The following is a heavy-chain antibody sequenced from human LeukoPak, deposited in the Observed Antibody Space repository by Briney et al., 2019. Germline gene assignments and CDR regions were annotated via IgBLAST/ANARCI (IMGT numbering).Heavy chain of an antibody. J-gene: IGHJ4*02. CDR3: ARFVDYYDSSGYSYFDY. CDR1: GFTFSSYW. CDR2: LTWNAGST. D-gene: IGHD3-22*01. Sequence: GGSLRLSCAASGFTFSSYWMHWVRQAPGKGLEWVSALTWNAGSTGYADSVKGRFIISRDNAKNSLYLQMNSLRAEDTALYYCARFVDYYDSSGYSYFDYWGQGTLVTVSS. V-gene: IGHV3-20*04.